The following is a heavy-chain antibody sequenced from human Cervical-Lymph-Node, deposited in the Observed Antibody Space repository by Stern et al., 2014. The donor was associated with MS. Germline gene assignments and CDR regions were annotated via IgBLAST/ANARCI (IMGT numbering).Heavy chain of an antibody. CDR2: INTNTGNS. D-gene: IGHD5-18*01. Sequence: VQLVQSGSELKKPGASVKVSCKASGYTLTNYPINWVRQAPGQGLEWMGWINTNTGNSTYAQDFTGRVGFSLGTSVRPAYLQISNLKAEDTAVYYCARDFVDTAMITRSDYLDCWGQGTLVTVSS. CDR1: GYTLTNYP. CDR3: ARDFVDTAMITRSDYLDC. J-gene: IGHJ4*02. V-gene: IGHV7-4-1*02.